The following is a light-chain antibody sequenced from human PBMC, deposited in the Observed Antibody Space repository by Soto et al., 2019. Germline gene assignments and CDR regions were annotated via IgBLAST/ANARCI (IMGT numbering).Light chain of an antibody. Sequence: QSVLTKPPSASRAPGQRVTISSSGSSSNTGSNYVYWYQQLPGTAPKLLIYRNNQRPSGVPDRFSGSKSGTSASLAISGLRSEDEADYSCAAWDDSLSGFVFGTGTKATVL. CDR1: SSNTGSNY. CDR2: RNN. V-gene: IGLV1-47*01. J-gene: IGLJ1*01. CDR3: AAWDDSLSGFV.